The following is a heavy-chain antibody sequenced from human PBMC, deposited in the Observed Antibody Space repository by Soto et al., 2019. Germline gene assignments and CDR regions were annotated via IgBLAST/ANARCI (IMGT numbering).Heavy chain of an antibody. V-gene: IGHV1-3*01. CDR3: ASRYCSGGSCYSPNCYFDY. Sequence: QVQLVQSGAEVKKPGASVKVSCKASGYTFTSYAMHWVRQAPGQRLEWMGWINAGNGNTKYSQKFQGRVTITRETAASKAYMELSSLRSEDTAVYYCASRYCSGGSCYSPNCYFDYWGQGTLVTVSS. CDR2: INAGNGNT. D-gene: IGHD2-15*01. CDR1: GYTFTSYA. J-gene: IGHJ4*02.